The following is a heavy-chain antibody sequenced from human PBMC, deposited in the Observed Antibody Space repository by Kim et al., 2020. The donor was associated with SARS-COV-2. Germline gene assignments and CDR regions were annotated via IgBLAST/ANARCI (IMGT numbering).Heavy chain of an antibody. CDR2: ISSSSSYI. V-gene: IGHV3-21*01. Sequence: GGSLRLSCAASGFTFSSYSMNWVRQAPGKGLEWVSSISSSSSYIYYADSVKGRFTISRDNAKNSLYLQMNSLRAEDTAVYYCARDAAHIVVVTAMGGAYYFDYWGQGTLVTVSS. CDR1: GFTFSSYS. D-gene: IGHD2-21*02. CDR3: ARDAAHIVVVTAMGGAYYFDY. J-gene: IGHJ4*02.